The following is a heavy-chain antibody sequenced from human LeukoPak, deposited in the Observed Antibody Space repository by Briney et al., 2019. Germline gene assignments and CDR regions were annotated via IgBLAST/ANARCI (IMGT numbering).Heavy chain of an antibody. CDR2: IKPDGSDK. CDR1: GFTFSSYW. V-gene: IGHV3-7*05. D-gene: IGHD1-26*01. Sequence: GGSLRLSCAASGFTFSSYWMYWVRQAPGKGLEWVANIKPDGSDKYYVDSVKGRFTISRDNAKKSLYLQMNSLRDEDTAVYYCAPKVGVNDAFDVWGQGSLVTVSS. CDR3: APKVGVNDAFDV. J-gene: IGHJ3*01.